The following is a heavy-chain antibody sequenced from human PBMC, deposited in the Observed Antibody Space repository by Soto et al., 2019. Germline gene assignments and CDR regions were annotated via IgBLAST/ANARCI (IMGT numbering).Heavy chain of an antibody. CDR1: GGTFSNYA. Sequence: QVQLVQSGAELKKPGSSVKVSCQASGGTFSNYAISWVRQAPGQGLEWMGKIIPIFGTTNYAQNFRGRVTITADEYTTTAYMELSSQRSDDTALYYCARELPPAPGSFREDALDIWGQGTMITVSS. CDR2: IIPIFGTT. CDR3: ARELPPAPGSFREDALDI. J-gene: IGHJ3*02. D-gene: IGHD6-13*01. V-gene: IGHV1-69*15.